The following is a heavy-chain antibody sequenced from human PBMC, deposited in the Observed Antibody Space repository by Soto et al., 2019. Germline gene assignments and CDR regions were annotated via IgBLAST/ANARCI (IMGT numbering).Heavy chain of an antibody. CDR2: IKSKTDGGTT. D-gene: IGHD2-2*01. CDR3: TTGRVDCSSTSCPTSPDYYYYYGMDV. V-gene: IGHV3-15*01. Sequence: GGSLRLSCAASGFTFSNAWMIWVRQAPGKGLEWVGRIKSKTDGGTTDYAAPVKGRFTISRDDSKNTLYLQMNSLKTEDTAVYYCTTGRVDCSSTSCPTSPDYYYYYGMDVWGQGTTVTVSS. J-gene: IGHJ6*02. CDR1: GFTFSNAW.